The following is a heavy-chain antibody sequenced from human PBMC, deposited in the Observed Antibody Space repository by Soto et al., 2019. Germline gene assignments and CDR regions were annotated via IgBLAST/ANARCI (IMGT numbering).Heavy chain of an antibody. D-gene: IGHD2-15*01. CDR2: IRGFNGNT. Sequence: QVQLMQSGAEVKNPGASVKVSCKASGYIFTSYGISWVRQAPDPGLGWMGWIRGFNGNTNYAQNVRGRVSMTTDKSTNTAYMELRSLTSDDTAVYYCARGPRYCSSSTCFAGVTWFDPWGQGTPVTVSS. V-gene: IGHV1-18*04. CDR1: GYIFTSYG. J-gene: IGHJ5*02. CDR3: ARGPRYCSSSTCFAGVTWFDP.